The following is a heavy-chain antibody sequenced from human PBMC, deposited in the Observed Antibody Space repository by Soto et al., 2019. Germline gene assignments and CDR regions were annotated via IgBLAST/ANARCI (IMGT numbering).Heavy chain of an antibody. CDR1: GFIFSSYA. V-gene: IGHV3-64D*06. CDR2: ISNEGEPL. D-gene: IGHD5-12*01. CDR3: VKAGYNVYDSASDI. J-gene: IGHJ3*02. Sequence: GGSLRLSCSASGFIFSSYAMHWVRQAPGKGLEYLSVISNEGEPLWYADSVKGRFTISRDNSKNTLYLRMSGLRVEDTAVYYCVKAGYNVYDSASDIWGQGTMVTVSS.